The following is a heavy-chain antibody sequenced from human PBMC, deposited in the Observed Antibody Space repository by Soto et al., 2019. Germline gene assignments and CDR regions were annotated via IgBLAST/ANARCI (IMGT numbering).Heavy chain of an antibody. CDR1: GYSFTSYW. CDR2: IYPGDSDT. D-gene: IGHD3-22*01. CDR3: ASHPHYDSSGYYPFDI. J-gene: IGHJ3*02. Sequence: PGESLKISCKGSGYSFTSYWIGWVRQMPGKDLEWMGIIYPGDSDTRYSPSFQGQVTISADKSISTAYLQWSSLKASDTAMYYCASHPHYDSSGYYPFDIWGQGTMVTVSS. V-gene: IGHV5-51*01.